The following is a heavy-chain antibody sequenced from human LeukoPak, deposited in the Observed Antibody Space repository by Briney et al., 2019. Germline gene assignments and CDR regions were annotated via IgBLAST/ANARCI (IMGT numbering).Heavy chain of an antibody. CDR1: GFTFSSYA. CDR3: ARENYYGSGSYFTLWFDP. D-gene: IGHD3-10*01. J-gene: IGHJ5*02. V-gene: IGHV3-23*01. CDR2: ISGSGGST. Sequence: GGSLRLSCAASGFTFSSYAMSWVRQAPGKGLEWVSAISGSGGSTYYTDSVKGRFTISRDNSKNTLYLQMNSLKAEDTAVYYCARENYYGSGSYFTLWFDPWGQGTLVTVSS.